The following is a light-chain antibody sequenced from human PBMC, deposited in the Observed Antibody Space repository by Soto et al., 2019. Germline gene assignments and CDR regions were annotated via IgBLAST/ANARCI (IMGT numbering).Light chain of an antibody. J-gene: IGLJ2*01. V-gene: IGLV2-23*02. CDR3: CSYAGSVIYVV. Sequence: QSALTQPASVSGSPGQSITISCTGTSSDVGNFNLVSWYQQYPGKAPKLMIYEVTERPSGVSNRFSGSKSGNTASLTISGLQAEDEAVYYCCSYAGSVIYVVFGGGTKLTV. CDR2: EVT. CDR1: SSDVGNFNL.